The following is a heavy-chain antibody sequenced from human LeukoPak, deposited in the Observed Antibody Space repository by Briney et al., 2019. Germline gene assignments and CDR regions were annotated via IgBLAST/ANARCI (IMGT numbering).Heavy chain of an antibody. D-gene: IGHD3-16*02. CDR3: IRDYNYLWGSCRPEAFDI. V-gene: IGHV3-49*04. CDR2: IRSKGYGGTT. CDR1: GFTFGDYA. Sequence: GGSLRLSCTASGFTFGDYAMSWVRQAPGKGLEWVGFIRSKGYGGTTEYAASVKGRFTISRDDSKSIAYLQMNSLKTEDTAVYYCIRDYNYLWGSCRPEAFDIWGQGTMVTVSS. J-gene: IGHJ3*02.